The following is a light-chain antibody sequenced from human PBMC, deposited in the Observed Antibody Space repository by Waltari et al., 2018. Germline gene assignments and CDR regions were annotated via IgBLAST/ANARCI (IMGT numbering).Light chain of an antibody. V-gene: IGKV1-9*01. CDR3: QQLNSYPRGLFT. Sequence: SQGISSYLAWYQQKPGKAPKLLIYAASTLQSGVPSRFSGSGSGTDFTLTISSLQPEDFATYYCQQLNSYPRGLFTFGPGTKVDIK. CDR2: AAS. CDR1: QGISSY. J-gene: IGKJ3*01.